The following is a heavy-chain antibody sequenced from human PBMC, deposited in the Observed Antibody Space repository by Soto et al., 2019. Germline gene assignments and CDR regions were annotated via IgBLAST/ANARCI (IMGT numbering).Heavy chain of an antibody. D-gene: IGHD5-12*01. Sequence: GESLKISCKGSGYSFTTYWITWVRQMPGKGLEWMGRIDPSDSYTNYSPSFQGHVTISADKSISTAYLQWSSLKASDTAMYYCARLAMATRRGYYGMDVWGQGTTVTVSS. J-gene: IGHJ6*02. V-gene: IGHV5-10-1*01. CDR2: IDPSDSYT. CDR3: ARLAMATRRGYYGMDV. CDR1: GYSFTTYW.